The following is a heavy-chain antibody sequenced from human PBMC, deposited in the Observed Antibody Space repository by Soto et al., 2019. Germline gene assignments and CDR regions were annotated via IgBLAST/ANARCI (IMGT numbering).Heavy chain of an antibody. Sequence: QVQLVESGGGVVQPGRSLRLSCAASGFTFSSYGMHWVRQAPGKGLEWVAVISYDGSNKYYADSVKGRFTISRDNSKNTLYLQMNSLRSEDTAVYYCAKDGMITFGGVIANIDYWFQGTLVTVSS. CDR2: ISYDGSNK. D-gene: IGHD3-16*02. J-gene: IGHJ4*02. CDR1: GFTFSSYG. V-gene: IGHV3-30*18. CDR3: AKDGMITFGGVIANIDY.